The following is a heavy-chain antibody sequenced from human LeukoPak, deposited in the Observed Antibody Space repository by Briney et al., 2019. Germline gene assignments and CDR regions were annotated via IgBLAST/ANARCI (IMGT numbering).Heavy chain of an antibody. V-gene: IGHV3-74*01. J-gene: IGHJ4*02. CDR2: INSDGSST. CDR3: ARTMVRGVIFDY. CDR1: GFTFSSYW. Sequence: GGSLRLSCAASGFTFSSYWMHWVRQAPGKGLVWVSRINSDGSSTSYADSVKGRFTISRDNAKNTPYLQMNSLRAEDTAVYYCARTMVRGVIFDYWGQGTLVTVSS. D-gene: IGHD3-10*01.